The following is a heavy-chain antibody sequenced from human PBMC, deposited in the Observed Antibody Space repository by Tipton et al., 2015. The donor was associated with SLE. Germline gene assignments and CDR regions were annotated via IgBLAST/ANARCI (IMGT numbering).Heavy chain of an antibody. CDR2: IRNDVSKK. CDR1: GFIFSDYG. J-gene: IGHJ4*02. Sequence: GSLRLSCAASGFIFSDYGMHWVRQAPGKGLEWVAFIRNDVSKKYYADSVKGRFTISRDNPKNMLFLQMNSLRPEDTALYYCARIPSIAAGAPAYYFEYWGQGTLVTVS. D-gene: IGHD6-6*01. CDR3: ARIPSIAAGAPAYYFEY. V-gene: IGHV3-30*02.